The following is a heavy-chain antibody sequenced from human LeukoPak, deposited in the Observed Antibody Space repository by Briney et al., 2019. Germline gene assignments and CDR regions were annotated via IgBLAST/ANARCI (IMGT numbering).Heavy chain of an antibody. Sequence: NPSQTLSLTCAVSGGSISSYYWSWIRQPPGKGLEWIGYIYYSGSTNYNPSLKSRVTISVDTSKNQFSLKLSSVTAADTAVYYCARHETFTHRGGYSYGFDYWGQGTLVTVSS. CDR2: IYYSGST. J-gene: IGHJ4*02. D-gene: IGHD5-18*01. V-gene: IGHV4-59*08. CDR3: ARHETFTHRGGYSYGFDY. CDR1: GGSISSYY.